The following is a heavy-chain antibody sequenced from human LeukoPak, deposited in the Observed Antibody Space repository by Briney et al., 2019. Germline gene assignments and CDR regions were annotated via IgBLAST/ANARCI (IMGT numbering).Heavy chain of an antibody. CDR3: AKTGAVLRFLEWLLAGHAFDI. J-gene: IGHJ3*02. CDR2: ISGSGGST. Sequence: GGSLRLSCAASGFTFSNAWMSWVRQAPGKGLEWVSAISGSGGSTYYADSVKGRFTISRDNSKNTLYLQMNSLRAEDTAVYYCAKTGAVLRFLEWLLAGHAFDIWGQGTMVTVSS. CDR1: GFTFSNAW. V-gene: IGHV3-23*01. D-gene: IGHD3-3*01.